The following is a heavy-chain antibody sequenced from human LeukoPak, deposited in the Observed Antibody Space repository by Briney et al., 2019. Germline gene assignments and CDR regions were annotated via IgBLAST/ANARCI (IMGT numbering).Heavy chain of an antibody. CDR3: AAGGAYEFRDDY. Sequence: SVKVSCKASGGTFTSYGIGWVRQAPGQGLEWMGKIIPIYGRANYGQKFQGRVTITADELTTTSYMELSSLTAEDMAVYYCAAGGAYEFRDDYWGQGTLVTVSS. D-gene: IGHD3-3*01. V-gene: IGHV1-69*15. CDR1: GGTFTSYG. J-gene: IGHJ4*02. CDR2: IIPIYGRA.